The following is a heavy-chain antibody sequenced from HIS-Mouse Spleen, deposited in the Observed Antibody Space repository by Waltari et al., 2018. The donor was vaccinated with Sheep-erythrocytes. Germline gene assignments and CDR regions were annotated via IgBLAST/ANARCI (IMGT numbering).Heavy chain of an antibody. V-gene: IGHV4-30-4*01. D-gene: IGHD7-27*01. CDR1: GGSISSDYYY. J-gene: IGHJ4*02. CDR3: ARALANWGSSFDY. CDR2: IYYSGST. Sequence: QVQLQESGPGRVKPSHTLSLTCTVSGGSISSDYYYWTWIRQPPGKGLEWFGYIYYSGSTYYNPSLKSRVTISVDTSKNQFSLKLSSVTAADTAVYYCARALANWGSSFDYWGQGTLVTVSS.